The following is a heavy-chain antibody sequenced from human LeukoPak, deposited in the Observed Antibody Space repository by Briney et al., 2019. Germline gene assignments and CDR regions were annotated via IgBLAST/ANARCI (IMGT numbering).Heavy chain of an antibody. CDR3: ARDQYDSVWDSHRPYFDY. D-gene: IGHD3-16*02. Sequence: ASVKVSCKASGYTFSSYGISWVRQAPGQGLEWMGWISVYNGKTKYAQNFQGGVTLTTDTFTSTAYMEVTSLRSDDTAVYYCARDQYDSVWDSHRPYFDYWGQGTLVTASS. CDR2: ISVYNGKT. J-gene: IGHJ4*02. V-gene: IGHV1-18*01. CDR1: GYTFSSYG.